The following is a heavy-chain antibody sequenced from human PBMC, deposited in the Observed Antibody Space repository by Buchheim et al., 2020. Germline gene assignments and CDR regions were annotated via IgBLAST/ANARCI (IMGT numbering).Heavy chain of an antibody. CDR3: ASSRRHRGGLEDLNTAYYYYYGMDV. J-gene: IGHJ6*02. V-gene: IGHV4-59*01. D-gene: IGHD5-18*01. CDR1: GGSISSYY. Sequence: QVQLQESGPGLVKPSETLSLTCTVSGGSISSYYWSWIRQPPGKGLEWIGYIYYSGSTNYNPSLKSRVTISVDTSKNQFSLKLSSVTAADTAVYYCASSRRHRGGLEDLNTAYYYYYGMDVWGQGTT. CDR2: IYYSGST.